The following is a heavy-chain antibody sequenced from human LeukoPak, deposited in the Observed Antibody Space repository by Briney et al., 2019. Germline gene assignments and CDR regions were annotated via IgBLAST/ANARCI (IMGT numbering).Heavy chain of an antibody. CDR1: GFTFTTYW. Sequence: GGSLRLSCAASGFTFTTYWMHWVRQAPGKGLEWVGRIKSKTDGGTTDYAAPVKGRFTISRDDSKNTLYLQMNSLKTEDTAVYYCTTGFVAVADYWGQGTLVTVSS. J-gene: IGHJ4*02. V-gene: IGHV3-15*01. D-gene: IGHD6-19*01. CDR2: IKSKTDGGTT. CDR3: TTGFVAVADY.